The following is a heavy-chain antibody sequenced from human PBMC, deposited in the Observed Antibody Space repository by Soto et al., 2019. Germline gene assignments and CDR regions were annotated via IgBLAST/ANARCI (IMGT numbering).Heavy chain of an antibody. CDR1: GGTFSSYA. CDR3: ARWGDYDSSGYPKGPFDY. D-gene: IGHD3-22*01. V-gene: IGHV1-69*01. J-gene: IGHJ4*02. Sequence: QVQLVQSGAEVKKPGSSVKVSCKASGGTFSSYAISWVRQAPGQGLEWMGGIIPIFGTANYAQKFQGRVTITADESTSTAYMELSSLRSEDTAVYYCARWGDYDSSGYPKGPFDYWGQGTLVTVSS. CDR2: IIPIFGTA.